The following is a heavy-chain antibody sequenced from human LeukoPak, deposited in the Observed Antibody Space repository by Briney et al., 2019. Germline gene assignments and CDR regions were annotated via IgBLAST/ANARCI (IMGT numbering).Heavy chain of an antibody. CDR3: AKKTPGDFWSGPDY. Sequence: AGGSLRLSCVASGFTFSTYGMHWVRQAPGKGLEWVATISYDGSNKYYADSVKGRFTISRDNSKNTLYLQMDSLRADDTAVYYCAKKTPGDFWSGPDYWGQGTLVTVSS. J-gene: IGHJ4*02. CDR1: GFTFSTYG. D-gene: IGHD3-3*01. CDR2: ISYDGSNK. V-gene: IGHV3-30*18.